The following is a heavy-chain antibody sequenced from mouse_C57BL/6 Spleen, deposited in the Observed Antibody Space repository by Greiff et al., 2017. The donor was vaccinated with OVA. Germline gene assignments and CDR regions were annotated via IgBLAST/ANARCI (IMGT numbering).Heavy chain of an antibody. CDR3: ELRSLGG. CDR2: IYPGSGST. D-gene: IGHD1-1*01. V-gene: IGHV1-55*01. CDR1: GYTFTSYW. Sequence: QVQLQQPGAELVKPGASVKMSCKASGYTFTSYWITWVQQSPGPGLEWIGDIYPGSGSTTYNEKFKSKATLTVDTASSTAYMQLSSLTSEDSAVYYCELRSLGGWGTGTTVTVSS. J-gene: IGHJ1*03.